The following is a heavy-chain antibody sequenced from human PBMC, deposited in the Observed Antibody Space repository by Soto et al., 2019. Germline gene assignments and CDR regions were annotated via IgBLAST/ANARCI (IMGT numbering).Heavy chain of an antibody. D-gene: IGHD6-6*01. V-gene: IGHV3-11*01. J-gene: IGHJ5*02. CDR2: ISSSGSTI. Sequence: GGSLRLSCAASGFTFSDYYMSWIRQAPGKGLEWVSYISSSGSTIYYADSVKGRFTISRDNAKNSLYQQMNSLRAEDTAVYYCARDSYEYSSSSGWFDPWGQGTLVTVSS. CDR1: GFTFSDYY. CDR3: ARDSYEYSSSSGWFDP.